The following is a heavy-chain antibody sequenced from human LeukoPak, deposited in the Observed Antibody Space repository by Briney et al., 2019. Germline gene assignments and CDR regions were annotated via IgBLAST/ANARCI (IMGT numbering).Heavy chain of an antibody. CDR2: IYYSGST. J-gene: IGHJ4*02. D-gene: IGHD3/OR15-3a*01. V-gene: IGHV4-59*01. CDR3: ARDRRRDYYFDY. Sequence: SETLSLTCTVSGGSISSYYWSWIRQPPGKGLEWIGYIYYSGSTNYNPSLKSRVTISVDTSKNQFSLKLSSVTAADTAVYYCARDRRRDYYFDYWGQGTLVTVSS. CDR1: GGSISSYY.